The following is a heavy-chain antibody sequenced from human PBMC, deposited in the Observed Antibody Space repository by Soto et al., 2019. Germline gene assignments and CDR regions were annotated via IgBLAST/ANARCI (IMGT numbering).Heavy chain of an antibody. Sequence: KTSETLSLTCTVSGASIASSSYYWAWIRQPPGKGLEWVGSIYYSGTTSYNPSLKSRVTISIDTSQSQFSLKLRSVSAADAAVYYCARHEYSDFYFDYWGQGTPVTVSS. J-gene: IGHJ4*02. V-gene: IGHV4-39*01. CDR3: ARHEYSDFYFDY. CDR2: IYYSGTT. D-gene: IGHD4-4*01. CDR1: GASIASSSYY.